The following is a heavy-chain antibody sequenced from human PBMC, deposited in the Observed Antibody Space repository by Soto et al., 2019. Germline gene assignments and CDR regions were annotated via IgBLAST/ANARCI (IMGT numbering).Heavy chain of an antibody. CDR1: GGSISSYY. J-gene: IGHJ4*02. V-gene: IGHV4-59*01. D-gene: IGHD3-22*01. CDR3: ARAGHYYDSSGYYLPATFNY. CDR2: IYYSGST. Sequence: QVQLQESGPGLVKPSETLSLTCTVSGGSISSYYWSWILQPPGKGLEWVGYIYYSGSTNYNPSLKPRVTISEDTSKNHFSLTLSSVTAADTVEYYCARAGHYYDSSGYYLPATFNYWGQGTLLTVSS.